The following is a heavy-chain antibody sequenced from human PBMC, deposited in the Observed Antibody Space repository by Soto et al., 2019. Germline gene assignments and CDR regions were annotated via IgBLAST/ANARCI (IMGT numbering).Heavy chain of an antibody. Sequence: PGGSLRLSCAASGFTFSSYGMHWVRQAPGKGLEWVAVISYDGSNKYYADSVKGRFTISRDNSKNTLYLQMNSLRAEDTAVYYCAKGGIVGATTHDYYYYGMDVWGQGTTVTVSS. J-gene: IGHJ6*02. D-gene: IGHD1-26*01. CDR1: GFTFSSYG. V-gene: IGHV3-30*18. CDR2: ISYDGSNK. CDR3: AKGGIVGATTHDYYYYGMDV.